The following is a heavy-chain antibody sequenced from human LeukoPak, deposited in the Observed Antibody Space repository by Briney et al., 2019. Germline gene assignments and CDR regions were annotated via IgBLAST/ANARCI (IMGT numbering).Heavy chain of an antibody. CDR3: ARVIRLWFGELLP. D-gene: IGHD3-10*01. CDR2: INAGNGDT. J-gene: IGHJ5*02. Sequence: GASVKVSCKASGYTFTRHAIHWVRQAPGQRLEWMGWINAGNGDTKYSQKFQGRVTITADESTSTAYMELSSLRSEDTAVYYCARVIRLWFGELLPWGQGTLVTVSS. V-gene: IGHV1-3*01. CDR1: GYTFTRHA.